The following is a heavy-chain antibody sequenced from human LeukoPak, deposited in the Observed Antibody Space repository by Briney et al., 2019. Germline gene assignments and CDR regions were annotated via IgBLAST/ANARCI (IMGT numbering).Heavy chain of an antibody. J-gene: IGHJ4*02. V-gene: IGHV1-46*01. CDR1: GYTLTNYY. Sequence: ASVEVSCKASGYTLTNYYMHWVRQAPGQGLEWLGVINTGGGTTSSAQKFQGRVTMTRDTSTSTVYMELSSLTSEDTAVYYCARDSGQFDYWGQGTLVTVSS. D-gene: IGHD5-12*01. CDR2: INTGGGTT. CDR3: ARDSGQFDY.